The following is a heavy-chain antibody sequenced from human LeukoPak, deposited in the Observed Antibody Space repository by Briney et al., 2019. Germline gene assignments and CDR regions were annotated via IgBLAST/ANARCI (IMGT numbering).Heavy chain of an antibody. V-gene: IGHV3-9*01. CDR3: AKGIAAAGPYYFDY. CDR2: ISWSSRAS. J-gene: IGHJ4*02. D-gene: IGHD6-13*01. CDR1: GFTFKDYA. Sequence: AGGSLRLSCAASGFTFKDYAMHWVRQAPGKGLEWVSGISWSSRASAYADSVKGRFTISRDNSKNTLYLQMNSLRAEDTAVYYCAKGIAAAGPYYFDYWGQGTLVTVSS.